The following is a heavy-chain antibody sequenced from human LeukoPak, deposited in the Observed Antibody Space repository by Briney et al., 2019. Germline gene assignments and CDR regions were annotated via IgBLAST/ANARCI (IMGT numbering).Heavy chain of an antibody. CDR2: INAGNGNT. CDR3: AREMVPADDYGDRAFDY. J-gene: IGHJ4*02. CDR1: GYTFISYA. V-gene: IGHV1-3*01. D-gene: IGHD4-17*01. Sequence: GASVKVSCKASGYTFISYAMHWVRQAPGQRLEWMGWINAGNGNTKYLQKFQGRVTINRDTSARTAYMELSSLRSEDTAMYYCAREMVPADDYGDRAFDYWGQGTQVTVSS.